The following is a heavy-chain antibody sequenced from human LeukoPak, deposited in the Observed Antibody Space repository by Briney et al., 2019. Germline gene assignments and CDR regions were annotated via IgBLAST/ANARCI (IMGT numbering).Heavy chain of an antibody. Sequence: GGSLRLSCAASGFTFSSYAMSWVRQAPGKGLEWVSSISGRDGSTYYADSVKGRFTISRDNSKNTLYLQMNSLRAEDTAVYYCAKSDYYDSSGYYLMSYYYYYMDVWGKGTTVTISS. V-gene: IGHV3-23*01. CDR1: GFTFSSYA. CDR2: ISGRDGST. D-gene: IGHD3-22*01. CDR3: AKSDYYDSSGYYLMSYYYYYMDV. J-gene: IGHJ6*03.